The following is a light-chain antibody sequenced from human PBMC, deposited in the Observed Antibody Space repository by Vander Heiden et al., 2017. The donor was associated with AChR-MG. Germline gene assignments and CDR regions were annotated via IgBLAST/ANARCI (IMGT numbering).Light chain of an antibody. CDR1: QTFTTNY. J-gene: IGKJ1*01. Sequence: EIVLAQSPGTLSVSPGEGGTLSCRASQTFTTNYVAWYQQKPGQAPRLVISGASTRAPGIPDRFSGSGSGTDFTLTITRLEPEDVAVYYCQQYTTFPWTFGQGTRVEIK. CDR3: QQYTTFPWT. CDR2: GAS. V-gene: IGKV3-20*01.